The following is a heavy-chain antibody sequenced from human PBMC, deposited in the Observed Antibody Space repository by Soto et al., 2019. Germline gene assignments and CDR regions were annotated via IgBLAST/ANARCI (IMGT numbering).Heavy chain of an antibody. Sequence: SLRLSCTASGFTFSDLLMNWVRQAPGKGLEWVALISYDGITEYYADSVKGRFTISRDNSRNTLFLQMNSLRVDDTAVYYCAKSHCTSNNCLSDYWGQGTLVTVSS. J-gene: IGHJ4*02. D-gene: IGHD2-2*01. CDR3: AKSHCTSNNCLSDY. CDR1: GFTFSDLL. CDR2: ISYDGITE. V-gene: IGHV3-30*18.